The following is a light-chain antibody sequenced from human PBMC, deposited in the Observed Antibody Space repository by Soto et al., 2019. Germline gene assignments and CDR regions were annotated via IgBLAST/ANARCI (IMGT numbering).Light chain of an antibody. CDR2: GAS. CDR3: QQYGSSPVT. J-gene: IGKJ1*01. V-gene: IGKV3-20*01. CDR1: QSVTSSF. Sequence: EIVLTQSPGTLSLSPGERATLSCRASQSVTSSFLAWYQQKPGQAPRLLIYGASSRATGIPDRFSGSGSGTDFTLTSSRLEPEDFAVYYCQQYGSSPVTFGQGTKMEFK.